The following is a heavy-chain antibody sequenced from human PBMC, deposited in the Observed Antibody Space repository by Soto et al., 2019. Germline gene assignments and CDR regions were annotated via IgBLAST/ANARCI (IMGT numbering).Heavy chain of an antibody. CDR1: GSPIKVTNS. D-gene: IGHD3-22*01. CDR2: IYHTGSA. Sequence: SETLSLTSASSGSPIKVTNSWRLFRPSPGKGLEWIGEIYHTGSANYSPALKRRVTISIATHKNQLSLNLNSVTVADTAVYYCSSRRAHFDRSCYGAFDVWGQGTMVTVSS. J-gene: IGHJ3*01. V-gene: IGHV4-4*02. CDR3: SSRRAHFDRSCYGAFDV.